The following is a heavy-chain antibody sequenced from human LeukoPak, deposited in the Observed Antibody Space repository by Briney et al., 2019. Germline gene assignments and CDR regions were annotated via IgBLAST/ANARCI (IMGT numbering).Heavy chain of an antibody. CDR1: GFSLSTSGVG. V-gene: IGHV2-5*02. Sequence: SGPTLVNPTQTLTLTCTFSGFSLSTSGVGVGWIRQPPGKALEWLALIYWDDDKRYSPSLKSRLTITKDTSKNQVVLTMTNMDPVDTATYYCAREGSGYSSSWYWDWGQGTLVTVSS. CDR2: IYWDDDK. J-gene: IGHJ4*02. D-gene: IGHD6-13*01. CDR3: AREGSGYSSSWYWD.